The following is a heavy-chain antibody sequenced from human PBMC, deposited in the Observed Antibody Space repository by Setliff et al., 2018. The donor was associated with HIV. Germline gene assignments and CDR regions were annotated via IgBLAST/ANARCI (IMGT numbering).Heavy chain of an antibody. CDR3: VRGEFRYWYFDL. CDR2: ISSNGGNT. D-gene: IGHD2-21*01. Sequence: GGSLRLSCAASGFTFSSYAMHWVRQAPGKGLEYVSSISSNGGNTYYASSLKGRFTISRDNSKNTLYLQMGSLRAEDMAVYYCVRGEFRYWYFDLWGRGTQVTVSS. V-gene: IGHV3-64*01. J-gene: IGHJ2*01. CDR1: GFTFSSYA.